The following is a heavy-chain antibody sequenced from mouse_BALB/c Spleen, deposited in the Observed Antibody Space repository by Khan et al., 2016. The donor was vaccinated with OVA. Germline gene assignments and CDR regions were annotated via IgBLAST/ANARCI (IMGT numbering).Heavy chain of an antibody. CDR1: GYTFTSYW. CDR2: TNPTNGRT. D-gene: IGHD1-1*01. J-gene: IGHJ2*01. Sequence: VQLQQSGAELVKAGASVKMSCKASGYTFTSYWMHWVKQRLGQGLEWFAETNPTNGRTYYNEKFKSKATLTVDKSSSTAYMLLSGTTFEDSAVYYCARIKKIVATYFDDWGQGTTLTVSS. CDR3: ARIKKIVATYFDD. V-gene: IGHV1S81*02.